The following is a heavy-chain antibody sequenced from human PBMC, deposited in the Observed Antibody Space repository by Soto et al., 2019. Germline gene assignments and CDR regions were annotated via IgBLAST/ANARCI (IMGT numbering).Heavy chain of an antibody. CDR2: IYHSGST. CDR3: ARHRRPGSGKWYGVDS. CDR1: GGSISSGGYS. D-gene: IGHD3-10*01. Sequence: ASETLSLTCAVSGGSISSGGYSWSWIRQPPGKGLEWIGYIYHSGSTYYNPSLKSRVTTSVDRSKNQFSLNLSSMTAADTAVYYCARHRRPGSGKWYGVDSWGRGSLVTVSS. J-gene: IGHJ4*02. V-gene: IGHV4-30-2*01.